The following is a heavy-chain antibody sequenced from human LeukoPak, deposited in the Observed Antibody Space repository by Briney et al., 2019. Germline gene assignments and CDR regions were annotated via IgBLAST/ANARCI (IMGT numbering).Heavy chain of an antibody. D-gene: IGHD3-3*01. Sequence: SETLSLTCAVYGGSFSGYYWSWIRQPPGKGLEWIGEINHSGSTNYNPSLKSRVTISVDMSKNQFSLKLSSVTAADTAVYYCARRKFWSGYYYYYYGMDVWGQGTTVTVSS. J-gene: IGHJ6*02. CDR1: GGSFSGYY. CDR2: INHSGST. V-gene: IGHV4-34*01. CDR3: ARRKFWSGYYYYYYGMDV.